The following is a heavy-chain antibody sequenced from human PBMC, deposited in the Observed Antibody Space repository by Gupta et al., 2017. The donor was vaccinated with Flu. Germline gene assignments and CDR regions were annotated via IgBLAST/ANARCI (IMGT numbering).Heavy chain of an antibody. Sequence: VHLVESGGALVKPGGSLTLSCAASGFTFSNVGMTWVRQAPGEGLEWVGRIRGNTDGGTTDYAAPVRGRFSISRDDSSDTLYLQMNSLKTEDTGVYYCTTDLWELALTRHWGQGTLVTVSS. CDR2: IRGNTDGGTT. CDR3: TTDLWELALTRH. J-gene: IGHJ4*02. CDR1: GFTFSNVG. V-gene: IGHV3-15*02. D-gene: IGHD1-26*01.